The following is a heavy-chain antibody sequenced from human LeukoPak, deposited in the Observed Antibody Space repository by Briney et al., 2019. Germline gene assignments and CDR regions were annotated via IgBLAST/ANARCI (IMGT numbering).Heavy chain of an antibody. V-gene: IGHV3-21*01. Sequence: PGGSLRLSCAASGFTFSSYSMNWVRQAPGKGLVWVSSISSSSSYIYYADSVKGRFTISRDNAKNSLYLQMNSLRAEDTAVYYCARDWRQWLVPADPFDYWGQGTLVTVSS. CDR2: ISSSSSYI. D-gene: IGHD6-19*01. J-gene: IGHJ4*02. CDR3: ARDWRQWLVPADPFDY. CDR1: GFTFSSYS.